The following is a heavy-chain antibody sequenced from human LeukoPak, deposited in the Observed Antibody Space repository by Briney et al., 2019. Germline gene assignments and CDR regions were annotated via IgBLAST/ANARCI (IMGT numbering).Heavy chain of an antibody. CDR2: IKSKRDFETI. V-gene: IGHV3-15*01. CDR3: MIDVPGGSYPFDY. J-gene: IGHJ4*02. Sequence: GGSLRLSCAASGFTFSDAWMNWVRQAPGKGLEWVGRIKSKRDFETIDYAAPVKGRFTISRDDSRNTLYLQMNSLKIEDAALYYCMIDVPGGSYPFDYWGQGTLVTVSS. CDR1: GFTFSDAW. D-gene: IGHD1-26*01.